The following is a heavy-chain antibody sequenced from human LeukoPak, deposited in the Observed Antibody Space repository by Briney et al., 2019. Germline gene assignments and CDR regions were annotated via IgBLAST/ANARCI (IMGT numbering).Heavy chain of an antibody. CDR3: ARGYSSRLYNWLDP. Sequence: GGSLRLSCAASGFTFSSYAMSWVRQAPGKGLEWVSAISGSGGSTYYADSVKGRFTISRDNSKNTLYLQMNSLRAEDTAVYYCARGYSSRLYNWLDPWGQGTLVTVSS. CDR2: ISGSGGST. V-gene: IGHV3-23*01. CDR1: GFTFSSYA. D-gene: IGHD6-13*01. J-gene: IGHJ5*02.